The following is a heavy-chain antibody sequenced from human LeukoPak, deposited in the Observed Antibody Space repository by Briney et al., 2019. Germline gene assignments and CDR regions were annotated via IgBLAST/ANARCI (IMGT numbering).Heavy chain of an antibody. Sequence: PSGTLSLTCAVNGGSFSGYYWSWIREPPGKELEWMGEINHSGSTNYNPSLKSRVTISVDTSKNQFSLKLSSVTAADTAVYYCARGGMTTVTTFDFDYWGQGTLVTVSS. CDR2: INHSGST. D-gene: IGHD4-17*01. CDR3: ARGGMTTVTTFDFDY. V-gene: IGHV4-34*01. J-gene: IGHJ4*02. CDR1: GGSFSGYY.